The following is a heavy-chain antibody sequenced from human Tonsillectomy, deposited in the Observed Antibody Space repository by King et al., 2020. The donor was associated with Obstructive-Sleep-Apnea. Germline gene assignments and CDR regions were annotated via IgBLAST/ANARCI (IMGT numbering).Heavy chain of an antibody. CDR3: ATVAVSTATFYLDY. D-gene: IGHD4-17*01. CDR1: GYTFSDYY. V-gene: IGHV1-2*02. J-gene: IGHJ4*02. CDR2: FNPNRGGT. Sequence: QLVQSGAEVKKPGASVKVSCKASGYTFSDYYMYWVRQALGQGLEWMGWFNPNRGGTNNAQKFQGRVTMTRDTSISTAYMEMRRLRSDDTAVYYCATVAVSTATFYLDYWGQGTLVTVSP.